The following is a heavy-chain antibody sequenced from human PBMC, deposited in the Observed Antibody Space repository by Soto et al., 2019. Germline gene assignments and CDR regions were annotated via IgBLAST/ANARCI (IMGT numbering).Heavy chain of an antibody. D-gene: IGHD1-26*01. J-gene: IGHJ6*02. CDR3: AKGKGGGYYYCYYGMDV. V-gene: IGHV3-30*18. Sequence: QVQLVESGGGVVQPGRSLRLSCAASGFTFSSYGMHWVRQAPGKGLEWVAVISYDGSNKYYADSVKGRFTISRDNSKNTLYLQMNSLRAEDTAVYYCAKGKGGGYYYCYYGMDVWGQGTTVTVSS. CDR1: GFTFSSYG. CDR2: ISYDGSNK.